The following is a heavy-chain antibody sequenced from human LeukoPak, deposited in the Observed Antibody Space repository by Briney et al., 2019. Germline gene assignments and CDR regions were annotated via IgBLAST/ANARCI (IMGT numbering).Heavy chain of an antibody. CDR3: FADWFDP. J-gene: IGHJ5*02. Sequence: GRSLRLSCAASGLTLSKYGIHWVRQAPGKGLEWVAVVSYDGSNKNYKDSMKGRFIISRDNYNSTVYLQMNSLRAEDTAVYYCFADWFDPWGQGTLVTVSS. V-gene: IGHV3-30*03. CDR1: GLTLSKYG. CDR2: VSYDGSNK.